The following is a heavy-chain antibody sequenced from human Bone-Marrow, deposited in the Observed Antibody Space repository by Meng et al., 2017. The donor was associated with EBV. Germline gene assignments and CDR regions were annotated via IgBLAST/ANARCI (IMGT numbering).Heavy chain of an antibody. CDR2: IKHSGST. D-gene: IGHD3-9*01. CDR3: ARATGGSTGYFR. Sequence: QVQLQQWGVGLLKPSETLSLTCVVNGGSLSGFSWSWIRQAPGKGLEWIGEIKHSGSTNYNPSLKNRVTISVDPSKNQFSLRLSSVTAADTAVYYCARATGGSTGYFRWGQGTLVTVSS. J-gene: IGHJ4*02. V-gene: IGHV4-34*01. CDR1: GGSLSGFS.